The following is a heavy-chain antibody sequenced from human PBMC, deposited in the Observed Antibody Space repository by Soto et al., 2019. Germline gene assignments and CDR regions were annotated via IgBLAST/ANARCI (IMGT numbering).Heavy chain of an antibody. CDR3: TTDGLYYYDSSEGA. V-gene: IGHV3-15*07. J-gene: IGHJ5*02. Sequence: SVSNAWMNWVRQAPGKGLEWVGRIKSKTDGGTTDYAAPVKGRFTSSRDDSKNTLYLQMNSLKTEDTAVYYCTTDGLYYYDSSEGAWGQGTLVTVSS. CDR2: IKSKTDGGTT. D-gene: IGHD3-22*01. CDR1: SVSNAW.